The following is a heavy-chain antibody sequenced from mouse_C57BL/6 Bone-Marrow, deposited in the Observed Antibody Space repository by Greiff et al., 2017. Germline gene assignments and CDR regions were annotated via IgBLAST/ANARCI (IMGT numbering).Heavy chain of an antibody. Sequence: VQLQQSGAELVRPGSSVKMSCKTSGYTFTSYGITWVKQRPGQGLEWIGYICSGNGYTEYNENVKGKATLTSDTSSSTAYMQLSSLTSEDSAIYVFARDPKDLYDFDYWGQGTTVTVAS. D-gene: IGHD2-14*01. J-gene: IGHJ2*01. CDR1: GYTFTSYG. CDR2: ICSGNGYT. CDR3: ARDPKDLYDFDY. V-gene: IGHV1-58*01.